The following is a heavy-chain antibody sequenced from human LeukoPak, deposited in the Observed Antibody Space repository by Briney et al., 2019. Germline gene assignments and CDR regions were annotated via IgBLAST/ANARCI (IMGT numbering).Heavy chain of an antibody. J-gene: IGHJ4*02. CDR2: VSGSGGTT. Sequence: GGSLRLPCAASGLTFSGYGMSWVRQAPGKGLEWVSIVSGSGGTTYYADSVKGRFTISRDNPKNTLYLQMNSLRAEDTAVYYCAKEPSGSYYGPPYLHYWGQGTLLTVSS. CDR1: GLTFSGYG. D-gene: IGHD1-26*01. CDR3: AKEPSGSYYGPPYLHY. V-gene: IGHV3-23*01.